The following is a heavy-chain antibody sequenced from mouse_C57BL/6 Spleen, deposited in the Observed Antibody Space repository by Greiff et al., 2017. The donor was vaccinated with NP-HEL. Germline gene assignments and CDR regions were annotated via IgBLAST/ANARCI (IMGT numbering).Heavy chain of an antibody. CDR1: GYTFTSYW. Sequence: QVQLQQPGAELVRPGTSVKLSCKASGYTFTSYWMHWVKQRPGQGLEWIGVIDPSDSYTNYNQKFKGKATLTVDTSSSTAYMQLSSLTSEDSAVYYCATGTDWGQGTTLTVSS. V-gene: IGHV1-59*01. J-gene: IGHJ2*01. D-gene: IGHD3-3*01. CDR3: ATGTD. CDR2: IDPSDSYT.